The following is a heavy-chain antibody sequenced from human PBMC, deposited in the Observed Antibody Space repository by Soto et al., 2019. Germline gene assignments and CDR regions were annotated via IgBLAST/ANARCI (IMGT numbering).Heavy chain of an antibody. J-gene: IGHJ4*02. CDR1: GYTFTSYD. CDR2: MNPNSGNT. CDR3: ARGVRFLGGNDY. Sequence: QVQLVQSGAEVKKPGASVKVSCKASGYTFTSYDINWVRQATGQGLEWMGWMNPNSGNTGYAQKFQGRVTMTRNTSISTAYRELSSLRSEDTAVYYGARGVRFLGGNDYWGQGTLVTVSS. V-gene: IGHV1-8*01. D-gene: IGHD3-3*01.